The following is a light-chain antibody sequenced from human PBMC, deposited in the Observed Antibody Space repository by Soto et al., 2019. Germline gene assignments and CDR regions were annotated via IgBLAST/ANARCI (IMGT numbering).Light chain of an antibody. Sequence: EIGSTQSPATLSLSPEERATLSCMASDGVGRSLAWFQQRPGQAPRLLIYDASNRATGIPARFSGSGSGTDFTLTISRLEPEDFTVYFCQQYGAFPHTFCGGTMVDI. V-gene: IGKV3-11*01. J-gene: IGKJ4*01. CDR1: DGVGRS. CDR3: QQYGAFPHT. CDR2: DAS.